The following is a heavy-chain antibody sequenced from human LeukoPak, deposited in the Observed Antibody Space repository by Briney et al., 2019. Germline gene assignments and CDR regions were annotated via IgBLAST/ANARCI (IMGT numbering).Heavy chain of an antibody. J-gene: IGHJ4*02. CDR1: GFTFSSYA. CDR2: ISDSGGST. V-gene: IGHV3-23*01. Sequence: GGSLRLSCAASGFTFSSYAMSWVRQAPGQGLEWVSAISDSGGSTFYADSVRGRFTISRDNSKNTLSLQMNSLRAEDTAVYYCAREILSGYSDYWGQGTLVTVSS. CDR3: AREILSGYSDY. D-gene: IGHD3-9*01.